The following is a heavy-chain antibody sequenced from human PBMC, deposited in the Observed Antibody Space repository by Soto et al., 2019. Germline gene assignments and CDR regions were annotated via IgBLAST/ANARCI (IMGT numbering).Heavy chain of an antibody. Sequence: PXATLSLTFTVSGGSISSYYWSWIRQPPGKGLEWIGYIYYSVSTNYNPSLKSRVTISVDTSKNQFFLKLSSVTAADTAVYYCATVSPNHDARTWYDKSWRVLDAFDIWGQGTMVTVSS. CDR3: ATVSPNHDARTWYDKSWRVLDAFDI. CDR2: IYYSVST. D-gene: IGHD1-1*01. CDR1: GGSISSYY. J-gene: IGHJ3*02. V-gene: IGHV4-59*01.